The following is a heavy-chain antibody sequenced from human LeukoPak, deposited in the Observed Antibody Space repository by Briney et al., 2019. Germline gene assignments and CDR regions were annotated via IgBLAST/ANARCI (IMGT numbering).Heavy chain of an antibody. Sequence: ASVKVSCKASGCTFTSYDINWVRQATGQGLEWMGWMNPNSGNTGYAQKFQGRVTMTRNTSISTAYMELSSLRSEDTAVYYCARYVRGGIWGSYRTADYWGQGTLVTVSS. D-gene: IGHD3-16*02. J-gene: IGHJ4*02. CDR1: GCTFTSYD. V-gene: IGHV1-8*01. CDR3: ARYVRGGIWGSYRTADY. CDR2: MNPNSGNT.